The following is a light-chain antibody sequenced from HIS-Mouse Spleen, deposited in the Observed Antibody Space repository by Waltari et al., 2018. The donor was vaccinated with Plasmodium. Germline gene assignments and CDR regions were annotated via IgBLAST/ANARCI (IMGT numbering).Light chain of an antibody. J-gene: IGKJ4*01. V-gene: IGKV3-11*01. CDR2: DAS. Sequence: EIVLTQSPATLSLSPGERATLPCRASQSVSSYLAWYKQKPGQAPRLLIYDASNRATGIPARFSGSGSGTDFTLTISSLEPEDFAVYYCQQRSNWPRVLTFGGGTKVEIK. CDR3: QQRSNWPRVLT. CDR1: QSVSSY.